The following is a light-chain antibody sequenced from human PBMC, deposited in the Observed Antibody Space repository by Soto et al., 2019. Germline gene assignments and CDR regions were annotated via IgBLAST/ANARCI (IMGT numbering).Light chain of an antibody. CDR1: SSDVGDYNF. CDR3: CSYAGSYTLV. V-gene: IGLV2-11*01. Sequence: QSALTQPRSVSGSPGQSVTISCTGTSSDVGDYNFVSWYRQHPGKAPKLMIYDVNKRPSGVPDRFSGSKSGNTASLTISGLQGEDEADYHCCSYAGSYTLVFGGGTKVTVL. CDR2: DVN. J-gene: IGLJ2*01.